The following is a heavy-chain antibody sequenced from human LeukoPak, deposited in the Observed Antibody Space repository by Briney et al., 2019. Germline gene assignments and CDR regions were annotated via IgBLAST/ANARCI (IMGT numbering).Heavy chain of an antibody. V-gene: IGHV3-23*01. CDR2: ISGSGGST. D-gene: IGHD6-13*01. Sequence: GGSLRLSCAASGFTFSSYAMSWVRQAPGKGLEWVSAISGSGGSTYYADSVKGRFTISRDNAKNTLYLQMNSLRAEDTAVYYCAGVSSSSWYVLFDYWGQGTLVTVSS. CDR3: AGVSSSSWYVLFDY. J-gene: IGHJ4*02. CDR1: GFTFSSYA.